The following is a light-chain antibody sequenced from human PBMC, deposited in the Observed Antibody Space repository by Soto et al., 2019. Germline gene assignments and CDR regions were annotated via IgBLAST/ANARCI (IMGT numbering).Light chain of an antibody. CDR2: GAS. V-gene: IGKV1-9*01. Sequence: DIQLTQSPSFLSASVGDRVTITCRASPDISVYLAWYQQRPGKAPKLLIYGASTLQSGVPSRFSDSGSGAEFTLTISSLQPEDFATYYCQQLNGYPRFAFGPGTRVDIK. CDR3: QQLNGYPRFA. J-gene: IGKJ3*01. CDR1: PDISVY.